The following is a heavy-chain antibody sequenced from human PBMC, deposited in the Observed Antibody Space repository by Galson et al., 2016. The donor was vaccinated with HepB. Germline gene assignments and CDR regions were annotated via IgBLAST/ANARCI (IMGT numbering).Heavy chain of an antibody. Sequence: SGAEVKKPGESLKISCKASGYSFSSYWIGWVRQMPGKGLEWMGIINPGDSNTKYSPSFQGQVTISADKSISTAYLQWSSLKASDTAIYFCARRSYGLVRNWFDPWGQGALVTVSS. CDR3: ARRSYGLVRNWFDP. V-gene: IGHV5-51*01. J-gene: IGHJ5*02. D-gene: IGHD3-10*01. CDR1: GYSFSSYW. CDR2: INPGDSNT.